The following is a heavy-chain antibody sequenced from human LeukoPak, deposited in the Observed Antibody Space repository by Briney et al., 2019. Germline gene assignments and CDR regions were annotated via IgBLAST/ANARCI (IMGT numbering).Heavy chain of an antibody. Sequence: SETLSLTCAVYGGSFSGYYWSWIRQPPGKGLEWIGEINHSGSTNYNPSLKSRVTISVDTSKNQFSLKLSSVTAADTAVYYCARTSIAAAAYGMDVWGQGTTVTVSS. J-gene: IGHJ6*02. CDR3: ARTSIAAAAYGMDV. CDR2: INHSGST. D-gene: IGHD6-13*01. CDR1: GGSFSGYY. V-gene: IGHV4-34*01.